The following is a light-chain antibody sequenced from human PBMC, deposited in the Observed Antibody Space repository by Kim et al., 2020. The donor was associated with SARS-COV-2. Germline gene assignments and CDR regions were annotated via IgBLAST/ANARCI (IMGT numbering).Light chain of an antibody. CDR2: DAS. V-gene: IGKV1-27*01. J-gene: IGKJ1*01. CDR1: QGISNQ. Sequence: ASVGYGVTITCRAGQGISNQLAWYQQKPGKVPKVLISDASAWESGVPSRLSGSGSGTDFTLTISSLQPEDVATYYCQKYDNAAWTFGQGTKVDIK. CDR3: QKYDNAAWT.